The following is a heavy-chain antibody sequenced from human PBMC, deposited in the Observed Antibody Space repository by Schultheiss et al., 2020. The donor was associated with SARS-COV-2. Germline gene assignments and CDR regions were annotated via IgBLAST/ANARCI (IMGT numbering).Heavy chain of an antibody. CDR3: AKDQAAVALDY. V-gene: IGHV3-13*01. Sequence: GGSLRLSCAASGFTFSSYSMNWVRQATGKGLEWVSAIGTAGDTYYPGSVKGRFTISRDNSKNTLYLQMNSLRAEDTAVYYCAKDQAAVALDYWGQGTLVTVSS. CDR2: IGTAGDT. J-gene: IGHJ4*02. CDR1: GFTFSSYS. D-gene: IGHD6-19*01.